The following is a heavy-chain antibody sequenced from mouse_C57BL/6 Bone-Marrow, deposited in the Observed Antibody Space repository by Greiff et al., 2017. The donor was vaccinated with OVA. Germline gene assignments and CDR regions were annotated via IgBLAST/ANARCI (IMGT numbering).Heavy chain of an antibody. CDR2: INPNNGGT. Sequence: EVKLMESGPELVKPGASVKIPCKASGYTFTDYNMDWVKQSHGKSLEWIGDINPNNGGTIYNQKFKGKATLTVDKSSSTAYMELRSLTSEDTAVYYCARRDYYGSSPYYYAMDYWGQGTSVTVSS. V-gene: IGHV1-18*01. CDR3: ARRDYYGSSPYYYAMDY. CDR1: GYTFTDYN. D-gene: IGHD1-1*01. J-gene: IGHJ4*01.